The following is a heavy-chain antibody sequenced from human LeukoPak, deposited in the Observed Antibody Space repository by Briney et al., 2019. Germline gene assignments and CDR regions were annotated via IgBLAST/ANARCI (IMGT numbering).Heavy chain of an antibody. J-gene: IGHJ1*01. D-gene: IGHD6-19*01. CDR3: ARGGKRAVAGTRSPQYFQH. V-gene: IGHV3-30*02. CDR1: GFTFSTYW. Sequence: PGGSLRLSCAASGFTFSTYWMSWVRQAPGKGLEWVAFIRYDGSNKYYADSVKGRFTISRDNSKNTLYLQMNSLRAEDTAVYYCARGGKRAVAGTRSPQYFQHWGQGTLVTVSS. CDR2: IRYDGSNK.